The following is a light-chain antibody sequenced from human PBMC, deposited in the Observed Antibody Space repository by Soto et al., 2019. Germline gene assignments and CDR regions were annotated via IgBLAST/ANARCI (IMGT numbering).Light chain of an antibody. J-gene: IGKJ1*01. CDR3: QHYGSSRWT. CDR1: RTVDSNY. Sequence: IVLTQSPGTLSLSPGERATLSCRASRTVDSNYLAWYQQKPGQAPRLLIYGASSRATGIPERFSGSGSGTDFTLTISRLEPGDFAVYFCQHYGSSRWTFGQGTNVEIK. V-gene: IGKV3-20*01. CDR2: GAS.